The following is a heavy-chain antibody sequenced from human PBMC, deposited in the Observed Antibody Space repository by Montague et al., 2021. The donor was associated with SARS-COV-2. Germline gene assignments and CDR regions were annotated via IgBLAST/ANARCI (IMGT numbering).Heavy chain of an antibody. D-gene: IGHD2-2*01. CDR1: GGSMSSSSYD. CDR2: IYYSGST. V-gene: IGHV4-39*01. Sequence: SETLSLTCTGAGGSMSSSSYDWGGIGQPPGKGMEWIGSIYYSGSTYYSPSLKSRVTISVDTSKNQFSLKLSSVTAADTAVYYCARHPLGYCSSTSCYVGWGQGTLVTVSS. J-gene: IGHJ4*02. CDR3: ARHPLGYCSSTSCYVG.